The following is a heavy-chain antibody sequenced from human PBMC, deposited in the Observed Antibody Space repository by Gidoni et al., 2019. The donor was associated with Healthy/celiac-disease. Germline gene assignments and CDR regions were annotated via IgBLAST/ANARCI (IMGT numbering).Heavy chain of an antibody. CDR1: GGSFSGYY. CDR3: ARVSGLLRPYYYYYGMDV. Sequence: QVQLQQWGAGLLKPSETLSLTCAVYGGSFSGYYWSWIRQPPGKGLGWIGEINHSGSTNYNPSLKSRVTISVDTSKNQFSLKLSSVTAADTAVYYCARVSGLLRPYYYYYGMDVWGQGTTVTVSS. CDR2: INHSGST. D-gene: IGHD2-15*01. V-gene: IGHV4-34*01. J-gene: IGHJ6*02.